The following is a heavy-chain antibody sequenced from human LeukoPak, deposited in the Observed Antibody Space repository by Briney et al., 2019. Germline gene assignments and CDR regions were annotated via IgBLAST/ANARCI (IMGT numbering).Heavy chain of an antibody. D-gene: IGHD6-6*01. Sequence: TSETLSLTCAVYGGSFSGYYWSWIRQPPGKGLEWIGEINHSGSTNYNPSLKSRVTISVDTSKNQFSLKLSSVTAADTAVYYCARGRGSAARPGFDYWGQGTLVTVSP. CDR3: ARGRGSAARPGFDY. J-gene: IGHJ4*02. V-gene: IGHV4-34*01. CDR1: GGSFSGYY. CDR2: INHSGST.